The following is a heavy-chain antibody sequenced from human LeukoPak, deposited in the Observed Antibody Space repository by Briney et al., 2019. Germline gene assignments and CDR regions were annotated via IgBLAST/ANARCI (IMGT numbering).Heavy chain of an antibody. CDR2: ISPSGGST. CDR3: ARGGLPIYYYYMDV. J-gene: IGHJ6*03. V-gene: IGHV1-46*01. CDR1: GYTFTSNY. D-gene: IGHD3-16*01. Sequence: ASVKVSCKAFGYTFTSNYMHWVRQAPGQGPEWMGVISPSGGSTTYAQKFQGRVTMTRDTSISTAYLELSGLTSDDTAVYYCARGGLPIYYYYMDVWGKGTTVTISS.